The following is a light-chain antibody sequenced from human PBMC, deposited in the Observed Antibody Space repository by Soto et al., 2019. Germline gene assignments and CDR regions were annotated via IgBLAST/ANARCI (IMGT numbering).Light chain of an antibody. J-gene: IGKJ5*01. CDR2: KAS. CDR3: QQYHSYPLT. CDR1: QSISTS. V-gene: IGKV1-5*03. Sequence: DIQLTQSPSFLSASVGERVTITCRASQSISTSLAWYQQKPGKAPKLLIYKASNVESGVPSRFSGSGSGTEFTLTISSLQPDDFATYYCQQYHSYPLTFGQGTRLEIK.